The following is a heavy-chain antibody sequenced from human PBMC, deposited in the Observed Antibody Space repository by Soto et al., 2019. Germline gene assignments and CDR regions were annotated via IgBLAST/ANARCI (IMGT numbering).Heavy chain of an antibody. CDR3: ARLTRYSSSWDYYYYMDV. V-gene: IGHV4-34*01. Sequence: SETLSLTCAVDGGSFSGYYWSWIRQPPGKGLEWIGEINHSGSTNYNPSLKSRVTISVDTSKNQFSLKLTSVTATDTAVFYCARLTRYSSSWDYYYYMDVGGTGTTVPVSS. CDR1: GGSFSGYY. J-gene: IGHJ6*03. CDR2: INHSGST. D-gene: IGHD6-13*01.